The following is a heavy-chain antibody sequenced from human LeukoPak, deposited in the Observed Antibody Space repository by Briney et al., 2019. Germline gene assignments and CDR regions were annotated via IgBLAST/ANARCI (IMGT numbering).Heavy chain of an antibody. CDR1: GSTFSSYW. D-gene: IGHD5/OR15-5a*01. Sequence: PGGSLRLSCAASGSTFSSYWMSWVRQAPGKGLEWVANINQDGSEKYCVDSLKGRFTISRDNAENSLYLQMNSLRAEDTGVYYCARDGHYTIYELRFDYWGQGALVAVSS. J-gene: IGHJ4*02. CDR2: INQDGSEK. V-gene: IGHV3-7*01. CDR3: ARDGHYTIYELRFDY.